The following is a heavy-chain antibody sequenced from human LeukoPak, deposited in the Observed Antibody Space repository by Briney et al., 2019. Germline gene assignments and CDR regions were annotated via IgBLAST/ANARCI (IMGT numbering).Heavy chain of an antibody. J-gene: IGHJ4*02. CDR3: ARALPYCSSTSCNHWAPFDY. CDR2: INPNSGGT. Sequence: ASVKVSCKASGYTFTGYYMHWVRQAHGQGLEWMGWINPNSGGTNYAQKFQGRVTMTRDTSISTAYMELSRLRSDDTAVYYCARALPYCSSTSCNHWAPFDYWGQGTLVTVSS. V-gene: IGHV1-2*02. CDR1: GYTFTGYY. D-gene: IGHD2-2*01.